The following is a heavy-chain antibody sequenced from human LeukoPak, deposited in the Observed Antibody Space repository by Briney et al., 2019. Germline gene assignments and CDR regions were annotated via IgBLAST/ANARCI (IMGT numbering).Heavy chain of an antibody. Sequence: GGSLRLSCAASGFTFSSYSMNWVRQAPGKGLEWVSSISSSSSYIYYAGSVKGRFTISRDNAKNSLYLQMNSLRAGDTAVYYCARDGGEQWLVHYYYYGMDVWGQGTTVTVSS. CDR1: GFTFSSYS. CDR2: ISSSSSYI. V-gene: IGHV3-21*01. D-gene: IGHD6-19*01. J-gene: IGHJ6*02. CDR3: ARDGGEQWLVHYYYYGMDV.